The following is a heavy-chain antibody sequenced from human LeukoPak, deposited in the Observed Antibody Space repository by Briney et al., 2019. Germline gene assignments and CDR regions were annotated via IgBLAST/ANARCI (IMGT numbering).Heavy chain of an antibody. CDR1: GFTFDDYG. V-gene: IGHV3-20*04. CDR2: INWNGGST. D-gene: IGHD3-10*01. CDR3: ARSQTREYYFDY. Sequence: GGSLRLSCAASGFTFDDYGMSWVRQAPGKGLEWISGINWNGGSTGYADSVKGRFTISRDNAKNSLYLQRNSLRAEDTALYYCARSQTREYYFDYWGQGTLVTVSS. J-gene: IGHJ4*02.